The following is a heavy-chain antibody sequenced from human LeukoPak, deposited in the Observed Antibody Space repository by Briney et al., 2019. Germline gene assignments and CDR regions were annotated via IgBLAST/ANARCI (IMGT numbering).Heavy chain of an antibody. Sequence: ASVKVSCKASGYTFTSYDISWVRQATGRGLEWMGWMNPNSGNTGYAQKLQGRVTMTRNTSISTAYMELSSLRSEDTAVYYCAREGYCSGGSCYEDVQDAFDIWGQGTMVTVSS. J-gene: IGHJ3*02. CDR3: AREGYCSGGSCYEDVQDAFDI. V-gene: IGHV1-8*01. CDR2: MNPNSGNT. CDR1: GYTFTSYD. D-gene: IGHD2-15*01.